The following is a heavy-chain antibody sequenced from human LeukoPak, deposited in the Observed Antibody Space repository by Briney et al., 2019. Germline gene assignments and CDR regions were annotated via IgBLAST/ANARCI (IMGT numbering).Heavy chain of an antibody. CDR1: GYTFTSYG. Sequence: GASVKVSCKASGYTFTSYGINWVRQATGQGLEWMGWMNPNSGNTGYAQKFQGRVTMTRNASISTAYMELSSLRSEDTAVYYCARWHMITFGGVIPDAFDIWGQGTMVTVSS. V-gene: IGHV1-8*01. CDR3: ARWHMITFGGVIPDAFDI. J-gene: IGHJ3*02. D-gene: IGHD3-16*02. CDR2: MNPNSGNT.